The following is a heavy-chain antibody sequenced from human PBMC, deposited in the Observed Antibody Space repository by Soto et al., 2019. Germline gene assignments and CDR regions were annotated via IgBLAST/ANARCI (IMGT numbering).Heavy chain of an antibody. J-gene: IGHJ5*02. V-gene: IGHV4-31*03. CDR1: GGSISSGGYY. CDR3: ARSVYP. Sequence: QVQLQESGPGLVKPSQTLSLTCTVSGGSISSGGYYWNWIRQHPGKGLGSIGYIYYSGSTYYNPFLPSRVTISVDPSKNQFSLKLSSVPAADTAVNDCARSVYPCAQGTLVTVSS. CDR2: IYYSGST.